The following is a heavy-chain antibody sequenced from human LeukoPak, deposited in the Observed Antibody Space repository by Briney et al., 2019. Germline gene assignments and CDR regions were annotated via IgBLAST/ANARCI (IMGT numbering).Heavy chain of an antibody. CDR3: ARGTPFDMTVTRPLPYGMDV. CDR1: GFTFSSYW. J-gene: IGHJ6*02. Sequence: GGSLRLSCAASGFTFSSYWMSWVRQAPGKGLEWVANIKQDGSEKYYVDSVKGRFTISRDNAKNSLYLQMNSLRAEDTAVYYCARGTPFDMTVTRPLPYGMDVWGQGTTVTVSS. V-gene: IGHV3-7*03. CDR2: IKQDGSEK. D-gene: IGHD4-17*01.